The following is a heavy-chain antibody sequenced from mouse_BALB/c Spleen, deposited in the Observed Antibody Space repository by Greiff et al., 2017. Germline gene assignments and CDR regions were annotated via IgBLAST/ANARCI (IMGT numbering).Heavy chain of an antibody. V-gene: IGHV1-69*02. J-gene: IGHJ1*01. CDR2: IAPSDSET. CDR1: GYTFTSYW. Sequence: VQLQQPGAELVKPGAPVKLSCKASGYTFTSYWMNWVKQRPGRGLEWIGRIAPSDSETHYNQKFKDKATLTVDKSSSTAYIQLSSLTSEDSAVYYCARRVGNPYWYFDVWGAGTTVTVSS. D-gene: IGHD2-1*01. CDR3: ARRVGNPYWYFDV.